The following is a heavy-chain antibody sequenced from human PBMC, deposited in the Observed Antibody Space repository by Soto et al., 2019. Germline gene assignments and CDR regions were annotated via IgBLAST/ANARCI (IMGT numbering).Heavy chain of an antibody. CDR1: GFTFSSYG. Sequence: QVQLVESGGGVVQPGRSLRLSCAASGFTFSSYGMHWVRQAPGKGLEWVEVISYDGSNKYYADSVKGRFTISRDNSKNTLYLQRNSLRAADTAVYYCATERDGYNSMGYYYYYGMDVWGQGTTVTVSS. V-gene: IGHV3-30*03. CDR2: ISYDGSNK. J-gene: IGHJ6*02. CDR3: ATERDGYNSMGYYYYYGMDV. D-gene: IGHD5-12*01.